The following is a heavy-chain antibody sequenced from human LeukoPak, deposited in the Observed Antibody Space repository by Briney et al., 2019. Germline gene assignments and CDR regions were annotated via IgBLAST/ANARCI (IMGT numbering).Heavy chain of an antibody. Sequence: SETLSLTCTVSGGSISSYYWSWIRQPAGEGLEWIGRIYTSGSTNYNPSLKSRVTMSVDTFKNQFSLKLSSVTAADTAVYYCAREGSNYYYDSSGYLNWFDPWGQGTLVTVSS. V-gene: IGHV4-4*07. D-gene: IGHD3-22*01. CDR1: GGSISSYY. CDR2: IYTSGST. J-gene: IGHJ5*02. CDR3: AREGSNYYYDSSGYLNWFDP.